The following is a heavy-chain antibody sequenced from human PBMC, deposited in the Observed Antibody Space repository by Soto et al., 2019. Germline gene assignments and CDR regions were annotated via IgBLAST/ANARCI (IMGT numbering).Heavy chain of an antibody. Sequence: EASVKVSCKASGGTFSSYAISWVRQAPGQGLEWMGGIIPIFGTANYAQKFQGRVTITADESTSTAYMELSSLRSEDTAVYYCASDSSGYYFVFDYWGQGTLVTVSS. CDR3: ASDSSGYYFVFDY. CDR2: IIPIFGTA. D-gene: IGHD3-22*01. J-gene: IGHJ4*02. V-gene: IGHV1-69*13. CDR1: GGTFSSYA.